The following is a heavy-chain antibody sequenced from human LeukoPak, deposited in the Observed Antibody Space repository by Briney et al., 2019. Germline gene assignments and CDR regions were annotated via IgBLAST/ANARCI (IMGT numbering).Heavy chain of an antibody. CDR2: ISSSGSTI. D-gene: IGHD3-22*01. J-gene: IGHJ4*02. CDR3: ARDRYYDSSGYYNPDY. CDR1: GFTFSSYS. Sequence: GGSLRLSCAASGFTFSSYSMNWVRKAPGKGREWVSYISSSGSTIYYADSVKGRFTISRDNAKNSLYLQMNSLRDEGTAVYCCARDRYYDSSGYYNPDYWGQGTLVTVSS. V-gene: IGHV3-48*02.